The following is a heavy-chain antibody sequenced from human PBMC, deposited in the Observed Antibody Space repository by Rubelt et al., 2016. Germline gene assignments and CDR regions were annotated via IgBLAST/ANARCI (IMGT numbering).Heavy chain of an antibody. D-gene: IGHD1-1*01. V-gene: IGHV1-18*01. CDR1: GYTFTSYG. CDR2: ISGYNGNT. CDR3: AGTGARYYFDY. J-gene: IGHJ4*02. Sequence: QVQLLQSGPEVQKPGASVKVSCKASGYTFTSYGIKWVRQAPGQGLEWMGWISGYNGNTTYAQQLQGRVTMTTDTSTNTAYMELRSLRADDTAVYYCAGTGARYYFDYWGQGTLVTVSA.